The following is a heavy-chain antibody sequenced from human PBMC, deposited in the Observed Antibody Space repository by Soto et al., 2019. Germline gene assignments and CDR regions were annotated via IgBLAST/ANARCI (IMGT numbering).Heavy chain of an antibody. J-gene: IGHJ4*02. CDR2: VYYSGST. V-gene: IGHV4-61*01. CDR1: SDSVSSSSYY. D-gene: IGHD1-26*01. Sequence: SETLSLTCTVSSDSVSSSSYYWNWIRQPPGKGLEWIGYVYYSGSTKYNPSLKSRVTISIDTSKNQFSLKLNSVIAADTAVYYCAREVGTTRRKDYWGQGTLVTVSS. CDR3: AREVGTTRRKDY.